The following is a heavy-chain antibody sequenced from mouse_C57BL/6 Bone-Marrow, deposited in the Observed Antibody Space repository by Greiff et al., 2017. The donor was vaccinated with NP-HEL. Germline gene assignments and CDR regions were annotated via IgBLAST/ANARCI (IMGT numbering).Heavy chain of an antibody. CDR1: GYTFTSYW. V-gene: IGHV1-69*01. CDR2: IDPSDSYT. D-gene: IGHD1-1*01. CDR3: AVLITTVVATDD. J-gene: IGHJ2*01. Sequence: QVQLQQPGAELVMPGASVKLSCKASGYTFTSYWMHWVKQRPGQGLEWIGEIDPSDSYTNYNQKFKGKSTLTVDKSSSTAYMQLSSLTSEDSAVYYCAVLITTVVATDDWGKGTTLTVSS.